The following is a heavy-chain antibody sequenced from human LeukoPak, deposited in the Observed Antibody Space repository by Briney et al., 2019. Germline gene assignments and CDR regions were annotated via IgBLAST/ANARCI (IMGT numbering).Heavy chain of an antibody. CDR2: MRRDGNEI. Sequence: GGSLRLSCSASGFTFSTYWMSWVRQAPGKGLEWVANMRRDGNEIYYLDSVRGRFTISRDNAKNSLYLQMNSLRAEDTAVYYCVRLCWGNQLAGFDSWGQGTLVTVSS. D-gene: IGHD3-10*02. CDR3: VRLCWGNQLAGFDS. J-gene: IGHJ4*02. CDR1: GFTFSTYW. V-gene: IGHV3-7*01.